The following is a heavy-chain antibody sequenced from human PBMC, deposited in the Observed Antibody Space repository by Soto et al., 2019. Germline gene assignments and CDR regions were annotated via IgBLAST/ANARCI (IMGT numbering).Heavy chain of an antibody. D-gene: IGHD3-9*01. Sequence: GLEWMGWISAYSGSTNYNPSLKSRVTISVDTSKNQFSLKLSSVTAADTAVYYCARGGGVLRYFDWFFDYWGQGTLVIGSS. V-gene: IGHV4-59*01. CDR3: ARGGGVLRYFDWFFDY. J-gene: IGHJ4*02. CDR2: ISAYSGST.